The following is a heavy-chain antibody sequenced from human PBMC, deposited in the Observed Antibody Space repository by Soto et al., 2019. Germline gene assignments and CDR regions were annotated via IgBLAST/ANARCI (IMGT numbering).Heavy chain of an antibody. V-gene: IGHV4-31*03. CDR1: GGSISSGGYY. CDR2: IYYSGST. CDR3: AMGIRSNWFDP. Sequence: SETLSLTCTVSGGSISSGGYYWSWIRQHPGKGLEWIGYIYYSGSTYYNPSLKSRVTISVDTSKNQFSLKLSSVTAADTAVYYCAMGIRSNWFDPWGQGTLVTVSS. J-gene: IGHJ5*02.